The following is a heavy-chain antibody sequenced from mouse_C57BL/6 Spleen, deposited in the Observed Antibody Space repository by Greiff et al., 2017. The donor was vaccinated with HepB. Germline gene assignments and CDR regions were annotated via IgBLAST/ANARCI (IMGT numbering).Heavy chain of an antibody. CDR1: GFTFSDYY. Sequence: DVQLVESGGGLVQPGGSLKLSCAASGFTFSDYYMYWVRQTPEKRLEWVAYISNGGGSTYYPDTVKGRFTISRDNAKNTLYLQMSRLKSEDTAMYYCARQGLRNYFDYWGQGTTLTVAS. D-gene: IGHD2-2*01. CDR2: ISNGGGST. CDR3: ARQGLRNYFDY. V-gene: IGHV5-12*01. J-gene: IGHJ2*01.